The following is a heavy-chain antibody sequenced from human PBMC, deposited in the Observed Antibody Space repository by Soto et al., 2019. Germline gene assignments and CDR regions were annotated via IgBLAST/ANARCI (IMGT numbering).Heavy chain of an antibody. Sequence: SETLSLTCTVSGGSISSSSYYWGWIRQPPGKGLEWIGSIYYSGSTYYNPSLKSRVTISVDTSKNQFSLKLSSVTAADTAVYYCASVTVITIFGVDDYNWFDPWGQGTLVTVSS. CDR2: IYYSGST. J-gene: IGHJ5*02. D-gene: IGHD3-3*01. CDR1: GGSISSSSYY. V-gene: IGHV4-39*01. CDR3: ASVTVITIFGVDDYNWFDP.